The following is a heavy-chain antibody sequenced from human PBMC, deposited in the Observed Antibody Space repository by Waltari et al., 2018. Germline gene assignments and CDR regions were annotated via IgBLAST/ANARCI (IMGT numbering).Heavy chain of an antibody. CDR3: ARGDWNPYYFDY. J-gene: IGHJ4*02. D-gene: IGHD1-1*01. Sequence: EVQLVESGGGLIQPGGSLRLSCAPSGFTVSSNYITWVRQAQGKGLDWVSVIYSGGSTYYADSVKGRFTISRDNSKNTLYLQMNSLRAEDTAVYYCARGDWNPYYFDYWGQGTLVTVSS. CDR2: IYSGGST. CDR1: GFTVSSNY. V-gene: IGHV3-53*01.